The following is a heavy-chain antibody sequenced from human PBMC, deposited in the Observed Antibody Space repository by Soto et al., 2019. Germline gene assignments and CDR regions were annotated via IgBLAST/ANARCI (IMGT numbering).Heavy chain of an antibody. J-gene: IGHJ5*02. CDR2: ISAYNGNT. V-gene: IGHV1-18*01. D-gene: IGHD3-22*01. CDR1: GYTFTSYG. CDR3: ATNYDDSSRGPGFGFDP. Sequence: ASAKVCCKASGYTFTSYGISWLRHAPGQGLEWMGWISAYNGNTNYAQKLQGRVTMTTDTSTSTAYMELRSLRSDDTAVYYCATNYDDSSRGPGFGFDPWGQGTLVTGTS.